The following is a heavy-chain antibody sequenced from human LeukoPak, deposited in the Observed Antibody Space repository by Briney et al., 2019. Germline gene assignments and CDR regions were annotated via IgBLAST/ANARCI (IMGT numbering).Heavy chain of an antibody. CDR3: ARDARYSSGFDY. Sequence: SQTLSLTCTVSGGSINSGSYYWSWIRQPAGKGLEWIGRIYTSGSTNYNPSLKSRVTISVDTSKNQFSLKLSSVTAADTAVYYCARDARYSSGFDYWGQGTLVTVSS. CDR1: GGSINSGSYY. D-gene: IGHD5-18*01. V-gene: IGHV4-61*02. CDR2: IYTSGST. J-gene: IGHJ4*02.